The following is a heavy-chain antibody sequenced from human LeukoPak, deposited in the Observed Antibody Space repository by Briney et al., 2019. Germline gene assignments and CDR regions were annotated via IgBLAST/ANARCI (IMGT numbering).Heavy chain of an antibody. J-gene: IGHJ3*02. Sequence: SGGSLRLSCAASGFTFSSYAMSWVRQALGKGLEWVSAISGSGGSTYYADSVKGRFTISRDNSKNTLYLQMNSLRAEDTAVYYCAKDRRLGAVAGGGAFDIWGQGTMVTVSS. V-gene: IGHV3-23*01. D-gene: IGHD6-19*01. CDR3: AKDRRLGAVAGGGAFDI. CDR2: ISGSGGST. CDR1: GFTFSSYA.